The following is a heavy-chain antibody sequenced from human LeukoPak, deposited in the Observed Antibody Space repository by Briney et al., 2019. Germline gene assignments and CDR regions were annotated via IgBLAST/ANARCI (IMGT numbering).Heavy chain of an antibody. J-gene: IGHJ4*02. V-gene: IGHV4-39*07. CDR2: ISYSGST. CDR1: GGSISSSNYY. Sequence: PSETLSLTCTVSGGSISSSNYYWGWIRQPPGKGLEWIGSISYSGSTYYNPSLKSRVTISVDTSKNQFSLKLSSVTAADTAVYYCARNDYGDYWGQGTLVTVSS. CDR3: ARNDYGDY.